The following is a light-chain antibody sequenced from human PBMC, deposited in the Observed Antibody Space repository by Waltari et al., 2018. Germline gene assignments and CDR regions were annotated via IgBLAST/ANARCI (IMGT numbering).Light chain of an antibody. Sequence: DLTQSPATLSLSLGDTATLSCRASQGVSTYLAWYQQKPGKAPRLLIYEATSWATGIPSRFGGSGSGTDFTLTISSLHPEDFAVYFCQQRSNWPIPFGGGTKVDIK. CDR1: QGVSTY. CDR3: QQRSNWPIP. J-gene: IGKJ3*01. V-gene: IGKV3-11*01. CDR2: EAT.